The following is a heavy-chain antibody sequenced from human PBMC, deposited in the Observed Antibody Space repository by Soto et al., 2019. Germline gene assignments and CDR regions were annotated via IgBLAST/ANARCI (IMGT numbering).Heavy chain of an antibody. CDR1: GGSISSSSYY. J-gene: IGHJ6*02. CDR2: IYYSGST. D-gene: IGHD6-19*01. Sequence: PSETLSLTCTVSGGSISSSSYYWGWIRQPPGKGLEWIGSIYYSGSTYYNPSLKSRVTISVDTSKNQFSLKLSSVTAADTAVYNCAGALRIAVGAGSYSYYCMDVWGQGPPVTVS. CDR3: AGALRIAVGAGSYSYYCMDV. V-gene: IGHV4-39*01.